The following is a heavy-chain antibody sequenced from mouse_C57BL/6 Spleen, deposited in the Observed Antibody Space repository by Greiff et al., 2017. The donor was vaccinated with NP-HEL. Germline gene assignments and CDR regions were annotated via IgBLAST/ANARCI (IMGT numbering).Heavy chain of an antibody. Sequence: QVQLKESGPELVKPGASVKISCKASGYAFSSSWMNWVKQRPGKGLEWIGRIYPGDGDTNYNGKFKGKATLTADKSSSTAYMQLSSLTSEDSAVYFCAISYDYHYWGQGTTLTVSS. D-gene: IGHD2-4*01. CDR1: GYAFSSSW. V-gene: IGHV1-82*01. CDR2: IYPGDGDT. J-gene: IGHJ2*01. CDR3: AISYDYHY.